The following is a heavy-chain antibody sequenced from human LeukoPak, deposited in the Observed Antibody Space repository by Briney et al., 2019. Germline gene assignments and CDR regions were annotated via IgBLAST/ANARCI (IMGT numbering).Heavy chain of an antibody. V-gene: IGHV4-59*01. CDR1: GGSFSGYY. CDR3: ARAAQYYDILTGYIGYYMDV. CDR2: IYYSGGT. Sequence: SETLSLTCAVYGGSFSGYYWSWIRQPPGKGLEWIGYIYYSGGTNYNPSLKSRVTISVDTSKNQSSLKLSSVTAADTAVYYCARAAQYYDILTGYIGYYMDVWGKGTTVTVSS. D-gene: IGHD3-9*01. J-gene: IGHJ6*03.